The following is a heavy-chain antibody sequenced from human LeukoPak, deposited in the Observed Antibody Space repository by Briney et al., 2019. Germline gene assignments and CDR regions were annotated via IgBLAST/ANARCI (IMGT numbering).Heavy chain of an antibody. V-gene: IGHV3-23*01. CDR1: GFTFSNFA. CDR3: AKDGGYSYGDPDY. Sequence: GGSLRLSCAASGFTFSNFAMIWVRQPPGKGLEWLSVIGSDSGGIQYADSVKGRVTISRDNSKNTLYLQMNSLRDDDTAVYYCAKDGGYSYGDPDYWGQGTLVTVSS. CDR2: IGSDSGGI. D-gene: IGHD5-18*01. J-gene: IGHJ4*02.